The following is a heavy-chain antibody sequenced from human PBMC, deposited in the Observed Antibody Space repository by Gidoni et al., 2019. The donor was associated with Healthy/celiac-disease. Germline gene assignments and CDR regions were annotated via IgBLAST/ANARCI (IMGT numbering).Heavy chain of an antibody. CDR3: AKVGPVWYQDY. V-gene: IGHV3-23*01. Sequence: EVQLLESGGGLVQPGGSLRLSCAASGFTFSSDAMSWVRHAPGKGLGWVSAISGRGGSTYYADSVKGRFTISRDNSKNTLYLQMTGLRAEDTAVYYCAKVGPVWYQDYWGQGTLVTVSS. D-gene: IGHD6-13*01. J-gene: IGHJ4*02. CDR2: ISGRGGST. CDR1: GFTFSSDA.